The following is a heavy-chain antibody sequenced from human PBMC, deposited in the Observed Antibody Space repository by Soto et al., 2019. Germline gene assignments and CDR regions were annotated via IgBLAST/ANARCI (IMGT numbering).Heavy chain of an antibody. CDR2: ISGSGGST. J-gene: IGHJ4*02. D-gene: IGHD5-12*01. Sequence: EVQLLESGGGLVQPGGSLRLSCAASGFTFSSYAMSWVRQAPGKGLEWVSAISGSGGSTYYADSVKGRFTISRDNSNTTLYLQMNSLRAEDTAVYYCANSPARWLQLGFVHFDDWGQGTLVTVSS. V-gene: IGHV3-23*01. CDR1: GFTFSSYA. CDR3: ANSPARWLQLGFVHFDD.